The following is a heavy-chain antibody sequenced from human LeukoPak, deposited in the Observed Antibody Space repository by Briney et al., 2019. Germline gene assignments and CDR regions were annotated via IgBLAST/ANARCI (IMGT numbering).Heavy chain of an antibody. CDR2: INPNSGGT. CDR1: GYTFTGYY. V-gene: IGHV1-2*02. Sequence: ASVKVSCKASGYTFTGYYMHWVRQAPGQGLEWMGWINPNSGGTNYAQKLQGRVTMTTDTSTSTAYMELRSLRSDDTAVYYCARWTYYDILTGYYYYYYGMDVWGQGTTVTVSS. CDR3: ARWTYYDILTGYYYYYYGMDV. J-gene: IGHJ6*02. D-gene: IGHD3-9*01.